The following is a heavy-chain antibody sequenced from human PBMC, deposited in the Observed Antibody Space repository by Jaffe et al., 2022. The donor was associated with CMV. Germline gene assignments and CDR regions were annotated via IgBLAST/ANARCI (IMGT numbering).Heavy chain of an antibody. D-gene: IGHD3-10*01. V-gene: IGHV3-23*04. J-gene: IGHJ6*03. CDR3: AKGSPKGYYGSGTIDRYYYYYMDV. CDR1: GFTFSSYA. CDR2: ISGSGGST. Sequence: EVQLVESGGGLVQPGGSLRLSCAASGFTFSSYAMSWVRQAPGKGLEWVSAISGSGGSTYYADSVKGRFTISRDNSKNTLYLQMNSLRAEDTAVYYCAKGSPKGYYGSGTIDRYYYYYMDVWGKGTTVTVSS.